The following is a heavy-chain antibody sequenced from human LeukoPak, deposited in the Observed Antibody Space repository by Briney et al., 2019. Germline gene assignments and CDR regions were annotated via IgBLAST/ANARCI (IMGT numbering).Heavy chain of an antibody. D-gene: IGHD3-22*01. J-gene: IGHJ4*02. CDR3: ARWYYYDSSGYYLFDY. CDR2: IIPIFGTA. CDR1: GGTFSSYA. V-gene: IGHV1-69*13. Sequence: ASVKVSCKASGGTFSSYAISWVRQAPGQGLEWMGGIIPIFGTANYAQKFQGRVTITADESTSTAYMELSCLRSEDTAVYYCARWYYYDSSGYYLFDYWGQGTLVTVSS.